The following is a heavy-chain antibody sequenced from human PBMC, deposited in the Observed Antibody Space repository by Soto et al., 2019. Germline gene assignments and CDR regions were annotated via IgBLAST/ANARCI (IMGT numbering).Heavy chain of an antibody. CDR1: GFSLSTNGVR. CDR2: ISWNAEE. D-gene: IGHD1-1*01. V-gene: IGHV2-5*01. J-gene: IGHJ5*02. Sequence: QITLKESGHTLVKPTQTLTLTCTFSGFSLSTNGVRVGWIRQPPGKALERLAIISWNAEEYYSPSLKSRLTITKDTSRNQGVLTMTNVDPEDTGTYYCAHRRAWSMDWYDWVDPWGQGMLGTVS. CDR3: AHRRAWSMDWYDWVDP.